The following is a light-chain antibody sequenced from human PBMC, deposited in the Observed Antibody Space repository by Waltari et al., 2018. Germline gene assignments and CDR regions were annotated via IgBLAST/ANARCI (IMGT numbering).Light chain of an antibody. CDR2: AVS. CDR1: ASDVGGYNY. J-gene: IGLJ2*01. CDR3: SSYSSSSSLV. Sequence: QSALTQPASVSGSPGQSITISCTGTASDVGGYNYVSWFQQHPDKAPKLMIYAVSARPSGVSYRFSGSKSGNTASLTISGLQAADEADYYCSSYSSSSSLVFGGGTRLTVL. V-gene: IGLV2-14*03.